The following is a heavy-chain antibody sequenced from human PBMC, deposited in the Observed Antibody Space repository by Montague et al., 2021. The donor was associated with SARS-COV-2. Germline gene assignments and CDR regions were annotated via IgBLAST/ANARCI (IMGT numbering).Heavy chain of an antibody. CDR2: IGTAGDT. CDR1: GFTFSSYD. V-gene: IGHV3-13*04. Sequence: FLRLSCAASGFTFSSYDMHWVRQATGKGLEWVSAIGTAGDTYYPGSVKGRFTISRENAKNSLYLQMNSLRAGDTAVYYCARAGYSSSWPLRLYWYFDLWGRGTLVTVSS. CDR3: ARAGYSSSWPLRLYWYFDL. J-gene: IGHJ2*01. D-gene: IGHD6-13*01.